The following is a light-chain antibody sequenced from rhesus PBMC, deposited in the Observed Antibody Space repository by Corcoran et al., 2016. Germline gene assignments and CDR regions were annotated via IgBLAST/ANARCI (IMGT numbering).Light chain of an antibody. V-gene: IGKV1-28*01. CDR2: AAS. J-gene: IGKJ2*01. CDR3: LQHNSYPYS. CDR1: QGLSNY. Sequence: DIQMTQSPSSLSASVGDTVTITCRASQGLSNYLNWFQQKPGKAPKLLIYAASSLESGVPSRFSGSGSGTEFTLTISSLQPEEFAAYYCLQHNSYPYSFGQGTKVEIK.